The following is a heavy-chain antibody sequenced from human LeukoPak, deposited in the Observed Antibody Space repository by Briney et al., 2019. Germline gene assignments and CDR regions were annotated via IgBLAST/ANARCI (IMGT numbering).Heavy chain of an antibody. Sequence: GGSLRLSCAASGFTVSSNYMSWVRQAPGKGLEWVSVIYSGGSTYYADSVKGRFTISRDNSKNTLYLQMNSLRAEDTAVYYCARARSYYYDSSGYPVRYYFDYWGQGTLVTVSS. V-gene: IGHV3-66*01. J-gene: IGHJ4*02. CDR1: GFTVSSNY. D-gene: IGHD3-22*01. CDR3: ARARSYYYDSSGYPVRYYFDY. CDR2: IYSGGST.